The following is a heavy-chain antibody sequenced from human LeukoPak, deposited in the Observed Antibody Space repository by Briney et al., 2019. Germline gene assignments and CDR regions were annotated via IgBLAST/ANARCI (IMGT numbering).Heavy chain of an antibody. Sequence: SETLSLTCTVSGGSISSSSYYWGWIRQPPGKGLEWIGSIYYSGSTYYNPSLKSRVTISVDTSKNQFSLKLSSVTAADTAVYYCARHAPRNSGAWFDPWGQGTLVTVSS. CDR3: ARHAPRNSGAWFDP. V-gene: IGHV4-39*01. CDR2: IYYSGST. CDR1: GGSISSSSYY. D-gene: IGHD4-23*01. J-gene: IGHJ5*02.